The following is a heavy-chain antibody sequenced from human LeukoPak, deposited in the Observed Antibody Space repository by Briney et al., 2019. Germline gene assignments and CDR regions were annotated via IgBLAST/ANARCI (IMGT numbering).Heavy chain of an antibody. Sequence: SETLSLTCTVSGGSISNYYWSWIRQPPGKGLEWIGYIHYSGSTNYNPSLKSRVIISVDTSKNQFSLKLNSVTAADTAVYYCATGGYCSSTSCYGPRWFDPWGQGTLVTVSS. D-gene: IGHD2-2*01. V-gene: IGHV4-59*01. CDR2: IHYSGST. CDR3: ATGGYCSSTSCYGPRWFDP. CDR1: GGSISNYY. J-gene: IGHJ5*02.